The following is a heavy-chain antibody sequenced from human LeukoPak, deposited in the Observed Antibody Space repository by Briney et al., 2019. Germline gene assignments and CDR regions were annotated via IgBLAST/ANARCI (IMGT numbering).Heavy chain of an antibody. CDR2: IFSSGST. J-gene: IGHJ4*02. CDR1: GGSIKTYY. V-gene: IGHV4-4*07. CDR3: ARDRVDRYFDF. Sequence: SETLSLTCTVSGGSIKTYYWSWIRQPAGKGLEWIGRIFSSGSTNYNPSLKSRVTMSVDTSKNQFSLKVPSVTAADTAVYYCARDRVDRYFDFWGQGALVTVSS. D-gene: IGHD2-15*01.